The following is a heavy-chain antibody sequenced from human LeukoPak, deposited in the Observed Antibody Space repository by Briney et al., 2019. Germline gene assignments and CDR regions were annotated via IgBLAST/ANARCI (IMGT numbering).Heavy chain of an antibody. V-gene: IGHV4-38-2*02. Sequence: SETLSLTCTVSGYSISSGYYWGWIRQPPGKGLEWIGSIYHSGSTYYNPSLKSRVTISVDTSKNQFSLKLSSVTAADTAVYYCARSSSLGKSWGQGTLVTVSS. CDR2: IYHSGST. CDR3: ARSSSLGKS. J-gene: IGHJ4*02. D-gene: IGHD7-27*01. CDR1: GYSISSGYY.